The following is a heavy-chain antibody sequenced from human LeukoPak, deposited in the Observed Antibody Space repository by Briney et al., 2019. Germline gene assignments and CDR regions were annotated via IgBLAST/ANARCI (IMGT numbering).Heavy chain of an antibody. D-gene: IGHD6-13*01. CDR2: IYYSGST. J-gene: IGHJ6*03. Sequence: KASETLSLTCTVSGGSISSYYWSWIRQPPGKGLEWIGYIYYSGSTNYNPSLKSRVTISVDTSKNQFSLKLSSVTAADTAVYYCARGQQLVDDTKEKNYYYYYMDVWGKGTTVTISS. V-gene: IGHV4-59*08. CDR1: GGSISSYY. CDR3: ARGQQLVDDTKEKNYYYYYMDV.